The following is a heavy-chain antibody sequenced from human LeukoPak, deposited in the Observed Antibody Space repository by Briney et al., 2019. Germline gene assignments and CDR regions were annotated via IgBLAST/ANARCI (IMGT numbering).Heavy chain of an antibody. J-gene: IGHJ4*02. D-gene: IGHD2-2*02. Sequence: AGGSLRPSCAASGFTVSSNYMSWVRQAPGKGLEWVGRIKSKTDGGTTDYAAPVKGRFTISRDDSKNTLYLQMNSLKTEDTAVYYCTPDPYCSSTSCYIDYWGQGTLVTVSS. CDR1: GFTVSSNY. CDR3: TPDPYCSSTSCYIDY. CDR2: IKSKTDGGTT. V-gene: IGHV3-15*01.